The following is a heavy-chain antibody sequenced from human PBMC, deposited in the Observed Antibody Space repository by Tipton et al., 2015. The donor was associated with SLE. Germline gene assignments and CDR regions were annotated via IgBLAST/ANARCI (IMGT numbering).Heavy chain of an antibody. J-gene: IGHJ6*02. D-gene: IGHD2-21*02. CDR3: AREGVTDYYYYGMDV. Sequence: SLRLSCAASGFTFSSYGMHWVRQAPGKGLEWVAVISYDGSNKYYADSVKGRFTISRDNSKNTLYLQMNSLRAEDTAVYYCAREGVTDYYYYGMDVWGQGTTVTVSS. V-gene: IGHV3-30*03. CDR1: GFTFSSYG. CDR2: ISYDGSNK.